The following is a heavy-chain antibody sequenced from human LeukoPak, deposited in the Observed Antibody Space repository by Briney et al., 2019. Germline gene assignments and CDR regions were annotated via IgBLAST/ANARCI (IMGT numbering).Heavy chain of an antibody. J-gene: IGHJ4*02. CDR2: IWYDGSNK. Sequence: PGGSLRLSCAASGFTFSSYGMHWVRQAPGKGLEWVAVIWYDGSNKYYADSVKGRFTISRDNSKNTLYLQMNSLRAEDTAVYYCARDRLRSSTSCYYNYWGQGTLVTVSS. CDR1: GFTFSSYG. V-gene: IGHV3-33*01. CDR3: ARDRLRSSTSCYYNY. D-gene: IGHD2-2*01.